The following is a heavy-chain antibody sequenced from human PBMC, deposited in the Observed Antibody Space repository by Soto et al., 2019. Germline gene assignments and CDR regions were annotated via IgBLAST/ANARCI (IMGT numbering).Heavy chain of an antibody. CDR2: INHSGST. CDR3: ARLKNDCSSTSCYWYYYYYMDV. Sequence: SETLSLTCAVYGGSFSGYYWSWIRQPPGKGLEWIGEINHSGSTNYNPSLKSRVTISVDTSKNQFSLKLSSVTAADTAVYYCARLKNDCSSTSCYWYYYYYMDVWGKGTTVTVSS. D-gene: IGHD2-2*01. V-gene: IGHV4-34*01. CDR1: GGSFSGYY. J-gene: IGHJ6*03.